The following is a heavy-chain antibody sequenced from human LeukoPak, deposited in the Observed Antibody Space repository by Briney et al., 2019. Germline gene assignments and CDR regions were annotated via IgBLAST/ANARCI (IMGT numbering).Heavy chain of an antibody. CDR2: IYYSGST. D-gene: IGHD3-10*01. Sequence: SETPSLTCNVSGDSISSYYWGWIRQPPGKGLEWIGSIYYSGSTYYNPSLKSRVTISVDTSKNQFSLKLSSVTAADTAVYYCARVLSYYYGSGPQEAFDIWGQGTMVTVSS. V-gene: IGHV4-39*07. J-gene: IGHJ3*02. CDR1: GDSISSYY. CDR3: ARVLSYYYGSGPQEAFDI.